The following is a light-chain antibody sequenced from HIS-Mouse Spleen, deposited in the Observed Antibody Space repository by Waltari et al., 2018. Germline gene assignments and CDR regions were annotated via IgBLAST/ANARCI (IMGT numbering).Light chain of an antibody. CDR2: QNS. J-gene: IGLJ2*01. Sequence: SYELTQPPSVSVSPGQTASITCSGDKLGDKYACWYQQKPGQSPVLVIYQNSKRPSGIPERFSGSTSGNTVTLTIGGTQAMDEADYYCQAWDSSTDVVFGGGTKLTVL. CDR1: KLGDKY. V-gene: IGLV3-1*01. CDR3: QAWDSSTDVV.